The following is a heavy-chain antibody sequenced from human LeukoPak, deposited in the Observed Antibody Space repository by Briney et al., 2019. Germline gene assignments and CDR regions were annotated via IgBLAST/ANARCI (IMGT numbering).Heavy chain of an antibody. Sequence: PSETLSLTCTVSGGSIGDYYWSWVRQTPGKGLEWIGFVYYTGATNCNPSLKSRVTISLDTSKNQFSLNLNSVDAADTAVYFCARCGNSYGTGYQFDPWSQGTLVTVSS. CDR3: ARCGNSYGTGYQFDP. J-gene: IGHJ5*02. D-gene: IGHD5-18*01. CDR2: VYYTGAT. V-gene: IGHV4-59*01. CDR1: GGSIGDYY.